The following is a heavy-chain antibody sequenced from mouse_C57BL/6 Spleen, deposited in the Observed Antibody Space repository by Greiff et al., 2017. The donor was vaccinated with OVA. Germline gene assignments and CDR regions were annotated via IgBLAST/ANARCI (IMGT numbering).Heavy chain of an antibody. CDR1: GYTFTSYW. V-gene: IGHV1-64*01. D-gene: IGHD2-1*01. Sequence: QVQLQQPGAELVKPGASVTLSCTASGYTFTSYWMHWVMQRPGQGIEWFGMIHPNSGSTNYNEKFKSKATLTVDTSSSTAYMQLSRLTSEDSAVYNGARKGDGNYGSCDVWGTGTTVTVSS. CDR3: ARKGDGNYGSCDV. J-gene: IGHJ1*03. CDR2: IHPNSGST.